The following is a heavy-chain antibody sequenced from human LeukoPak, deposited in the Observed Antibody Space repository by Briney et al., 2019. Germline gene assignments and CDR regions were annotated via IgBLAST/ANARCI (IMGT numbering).Heavy chain of an antibody. CDR1: GGTFSSYV. V-gene: IGHV1-69*04. Sequence: GASVKVSCKASGGTFSSYVISWVRQAPGQGLEWMGRIIPILGIANYAQKFQGRVTITADKSTSTAYMELSSLRSEDTAVYYCASQAAAPLYYFDSWGQGTLVTVSS. CDR2: IIPILGIA. J-gene: IGHJ4*02. D-gene: IGHD6-13*01. CDR3: ASQAAAPLYYFDS.